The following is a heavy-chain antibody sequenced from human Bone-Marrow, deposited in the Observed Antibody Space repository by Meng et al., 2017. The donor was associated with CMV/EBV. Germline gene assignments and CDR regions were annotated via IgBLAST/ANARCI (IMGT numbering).Heavy chain of an antibody. V-gene: IGHV1-2*02. Sequence: ASVKVSCKATVYTFTGYYMHWVRQAPGQGLEWMGWINPNSGGTNYAQKFQGRVTMTRDTSISTAYMELSRLRSDDTAVYYCARAEGGSYYRSYFDYWGQGTLVTFSS. D-gene: IGHD1-26*01. CDR2: INPNSGGT. CDR1: VYTFTGYY. CDR3: ARAEGGSYYRSYFDY. J-gene: IGHJ4*02.